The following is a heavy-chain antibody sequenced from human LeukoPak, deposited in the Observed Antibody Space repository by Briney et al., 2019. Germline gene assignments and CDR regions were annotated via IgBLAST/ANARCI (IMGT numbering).Heavy chain of an antibody. J-gene: IGHJ4*02. V-gene: IGHV3-23*01. D-gene: IGHD2-15*01. Sequence: PGGSLRLSCAASGFTFSSYAMTWIRQAPGKGLEWVSAISGGGGSTFYAGSVKGRFTISRDNSKNTLCLQMNSLRAEDTAVYYCAKQLGYCSDGSCYFPYWGQGTLVTVSS. CDR3: AKQLGYCSDGSCYFPY. CDR2: ISGGGGST. CDR1: GFTFSSYA.